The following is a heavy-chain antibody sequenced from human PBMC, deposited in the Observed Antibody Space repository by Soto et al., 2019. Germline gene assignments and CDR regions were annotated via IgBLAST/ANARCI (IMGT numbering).Heavy chain of an antibody. V-gene: IGHV3-33*01. CDR1: GFTFSSYG. CDR2: IWYDGSNK. CDR3: ARDLGFYCGGDCSPDY. D-gene: IGHD2-21*02. J-gene: IGHJ4*02. Sequence: QVQLVESGGGVVQPGRSLRLSCAASGFTFSSYGMHWVRQAPGKGLEWVAVIWYDGSNKYYADSVKGRFTISRDNSKNXLYLQMNSLRAEDTAVYYCARDLGFYCGGDCSPDYWGQGTLVTVSS.